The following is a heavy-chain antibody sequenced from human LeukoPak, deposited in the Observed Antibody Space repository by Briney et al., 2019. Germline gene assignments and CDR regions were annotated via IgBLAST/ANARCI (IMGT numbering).Heavy chain of an antibody. CDR3: ATHPGDYWFGYLQL. V-gene: IGHV3-7*01. Sequence: GGSLRLSCAASGFTFSNNWMTWVRQAPGKGLEWVASVKKDASEKYYVDSVKGRFTISRDNAKNSLYLQMNSLRAEDTAVYYCATHPGDYWFGYLQLWGQGTLVTVSS. CDR1: GFTFSNNW. D-gene: IGHD3-10*01. CDR2: VKKDASEK. J-gene: IGHJ4*02.